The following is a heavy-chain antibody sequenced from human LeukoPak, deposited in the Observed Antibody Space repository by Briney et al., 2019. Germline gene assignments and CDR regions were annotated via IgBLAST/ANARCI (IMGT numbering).Heavy chain of an antibody. J-gene: IGHJ5*02. CDR1: GSTFGDYG. CDR3: ARDRRGITGTEWFDP. V-gene: IGHV3-20*04. D-gene: IGHD1-20*01. CDR2: ISWNSDSA. Sequence: GGSLRLSCEGSGSTFGDYGMSWVRQAPGKGPEWVAGISWNSDSAGYPDSVKGRFTISRDNAKNSLYLQMNSLRVEDTALYYCARDRRGITGTEWFDPWGQGTLVTVSS.